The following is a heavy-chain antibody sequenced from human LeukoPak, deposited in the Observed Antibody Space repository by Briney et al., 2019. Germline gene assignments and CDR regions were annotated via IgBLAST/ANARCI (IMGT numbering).Heavy chain of an antibody. J-gene: IGHJ6*02. D-gene: IGHD6-19*01. Sequence: GGSLRLSCTASGFSFSDVGTHWVRQAPGKGLESVAVISYDGSIDYYADSVKGRFAISRDNSKNTLYLQMNSLRAEDTADYYCAKEKEQWQIYYYALDVWGQATTVTVS. CDR3: AKEKEQWQIYYYALDV. V-gene: IGHV3-30*18. CDR2: ISYDGSID. CDR1: GFSFSDVG.